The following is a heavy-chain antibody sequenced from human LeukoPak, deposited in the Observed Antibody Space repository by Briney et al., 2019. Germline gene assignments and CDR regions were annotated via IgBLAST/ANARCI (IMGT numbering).Heavy chain of an antibody. V-gene: IGHV3-21*01. D-gene: IGHD1-26*01. CDR2: ISSSSSYI. J-gene: IGHJ4*02. CDR3: ARWAGAGAFDY. Sequence: GGSLRLSCAASGFTFSSYSMNWVRQAPGKGLEWVSSISSSSSYIYYADSVKGRFTISRDNAKDSLYLQMNSLRAEDTAVYYCARWAGAGAFDYWGQGTLVTVSS. CDR1: GFTFSSYS.